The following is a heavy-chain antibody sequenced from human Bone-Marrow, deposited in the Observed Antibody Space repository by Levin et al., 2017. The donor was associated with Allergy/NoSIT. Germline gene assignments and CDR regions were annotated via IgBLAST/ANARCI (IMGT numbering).Heavy chain of an antibody. CDR2: MAVTGGNT. V-gene: IGHV1-58*01. CDR3: AEGDDYGGPRGFDP. Sequence: GASVKVSCKASGFTFSNSAVQWVRQARGQRLEWIGRMAVTGGNTKYAQNFQERVIFTSDRSTTTAYMELSSLTSEDTAVYYCAEGDDYGGPRGFDPWGQGTLVTVSS. D-gene: IGHD4-23*01. J-gene: IGHJ5*02. CDR1: GFTFSNSA.